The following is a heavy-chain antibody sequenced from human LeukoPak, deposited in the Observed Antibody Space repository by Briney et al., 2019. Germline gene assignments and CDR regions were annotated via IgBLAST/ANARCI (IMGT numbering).Heavy chain of an antibody. J-gene: IGHJ4*02. Sequence: GGSLRLSCAVSGFTFSSYSMNWVRQAPGKGLEWVSSISSSSSYIYYADSVKGRFTISRDNAKNSLYLQMNSLRAEDTAVYYCARVTKDIVVVVASYYFDYWGQGTLVTVSS. V-gene: IGHV3-21*01. D-gene: IGHD2-15*01. CDR2: ISSSSSYI. CDR3: ARVTKDIVVVVASYYFDY. CDR1: GFTFSSYS.